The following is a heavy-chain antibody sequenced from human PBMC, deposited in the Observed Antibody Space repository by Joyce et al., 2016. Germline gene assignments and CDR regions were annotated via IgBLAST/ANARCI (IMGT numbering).Heavy chain of an antibody. Sequence: EVQLVESGGGLVQPGGSLRLSCAASGFTFTNSWMTWVRQAPGKGLEWVTNIKEDGTEKYYLDSVERRFTISRDNAKNSLYLQMNSLRADDTAVYYCARGRSLDVWGQGTTVTVSS. J-gene: IGHJ6*02. CDR2: IKEDGTEK. V-gene: IGHV3-7*03. CDR1: GFTFTNSW. CDR3: ARGRSLDV.